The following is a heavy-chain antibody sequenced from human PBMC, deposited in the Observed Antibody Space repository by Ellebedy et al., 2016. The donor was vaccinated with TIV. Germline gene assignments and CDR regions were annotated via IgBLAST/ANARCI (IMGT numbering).Heavy chain of an antibody. J-gene: IGHJ1*01. CDR1: GGSISSYY. CDR2: IYYSGST. V-gene: IGHV4-59*01. D-gene: IGHD4-17*01. CDR3: ARDGYGDYGYFQH. Sequence: MPSETLSLTCTVSGGSISSYYWSWIRQPPGKGLEWIGYIYYSGSTNYNPSLKSRVTISVDTSKNQFSLKLSSVTAADTAVYYCARDGYGDYGYFQHWGQGTLVTVSS.